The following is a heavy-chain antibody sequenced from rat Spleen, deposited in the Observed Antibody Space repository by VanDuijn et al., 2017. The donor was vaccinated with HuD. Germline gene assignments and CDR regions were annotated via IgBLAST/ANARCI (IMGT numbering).Heavy chain of an antibody. CDR3: TRGAGSSGYFDF. J-gene: IGHJ1*01. Sequence: EVQLVESGGGLVQPGRSLKLSCAASGFTFSDYNMAWVRQAPKKGLEWVATITNTGGITYYPDSVKGRFTISRDNAKSTLYLQMNSLRSEDAATYYWTRGAGSSGYFDFWGPGTMVTVSS. CDR2: ITNTGGIT. V-gene: IGHV5-7*01. D-gene: IGHD5-1*01. CDR1: GFTFSDYN.